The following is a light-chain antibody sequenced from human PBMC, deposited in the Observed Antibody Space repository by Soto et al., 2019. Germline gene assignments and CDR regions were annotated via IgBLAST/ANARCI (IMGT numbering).Light chain of an antibody. CDR1: QTINGNY. CDR2: GAS. Sequence: EVVLTQSPGILSVSPGERATLSCRASQTINGNYLAWYQQRPGQAPRLLISGASKRATGVPEKFSGSGSGPDFTLTISRLGPEDSAVYYCQQYNAPHWPFGQGTKVEI. V-gene: IGKV3-20*01. J-gene: IGKJ1*01. CDR3: QQYNAPHWP.